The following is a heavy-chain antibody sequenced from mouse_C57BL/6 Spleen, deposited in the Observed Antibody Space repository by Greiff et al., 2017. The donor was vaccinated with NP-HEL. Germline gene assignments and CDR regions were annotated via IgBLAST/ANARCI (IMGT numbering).Heavy chain of an antibody. CDR2: IDPSDSET. Sequence: QVQLKQPGAELVRPGSSVKLSCKASGYTFTSYWMHWVKQRPIQGLEWIGNIDPSDSETHYNQKFKDKATLTVDKSSSTAYMQLSSLTSEDSAVYYCARLGKKTPSAMDYWGQGTSVTVSS. V-gene: IGHV1-52*01. CDR1: GYTFTSYW. CDR3: ARLGKKTPSAMDY. J-gene: IGHJ4*01.